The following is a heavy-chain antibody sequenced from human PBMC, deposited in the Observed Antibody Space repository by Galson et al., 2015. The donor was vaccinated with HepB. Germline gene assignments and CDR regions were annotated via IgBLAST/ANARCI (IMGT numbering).Heavy chain of an antibody. CDR1: GFTFSSYG. J-gene: IGHJ4*02. CDR2: IWYDGTKK. D-gene: IGHD6-13*01. CDR3: ARDGSSSWYDIKN. Sequence: SLRLSCAASGFTFSSYGMHWVRQGPGKGLEWVAVIWYDGTKKYYTDSVKGRFSISRDNFKNTLYLQMNSLRAEDTAVYYCARDGSSSWYDIKNWGQGTLVTVSS. V-gene: IGHV3-33*01.